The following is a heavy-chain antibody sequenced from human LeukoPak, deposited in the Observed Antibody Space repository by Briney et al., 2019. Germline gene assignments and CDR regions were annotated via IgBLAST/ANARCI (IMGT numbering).Heavy chain of an antibody. V-gene: IGHV4-59*01. J-gene: IGHJ4*02. CDR2: IYYSGST. Sequence: SETLSLTCTVSGASISSYYWSWIRQPPGKGLEWIGYIYYSGSTNYNPSLKSRVTISVDTSKNQFSLKLSSVTAADTAVYYCARARITVTGYYFDYWGQGSLVTVSS. D-gene: IGHD4-11*01. CDR1: GASISSYY. CDR3: ARARITVTGYYFDY.